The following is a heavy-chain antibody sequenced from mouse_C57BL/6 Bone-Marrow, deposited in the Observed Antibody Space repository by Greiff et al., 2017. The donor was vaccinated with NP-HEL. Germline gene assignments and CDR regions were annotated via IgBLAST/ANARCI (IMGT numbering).Heavy chain of an antibody. CDR3: ARRWLLSWFAY. D-gene: IGHD2-3*01. CDR1: GFTFSSYG. CDR2: ISSGGSYT. J-gene: IGHJ3*01. V-gene: IGHV5-6*01. Sequence: EVQGVESGGDLVKPGGSLKLSCAASGFTFSSYGMSWVRQTPDKRLEWVAPISSGGSYTYYPDSVKGRFTISRDNAKNTLSLQMISLKSEDTAMYYCARRWLLSWFAYWGQGTLVTVSA.